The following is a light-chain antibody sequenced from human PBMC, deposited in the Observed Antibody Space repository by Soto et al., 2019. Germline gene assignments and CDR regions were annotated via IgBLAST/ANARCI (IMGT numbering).Light chain of an antibody. Sequence: ESVLAQSPATLSSVPGDRVTLSCIASQYINTRLAWYQHRPGQAPRLLLNQTSIRADGIPARFSASGSGTDFTLTISRLEPEDFAVYYCQQYGSFTGCTFGPGTKVDIK. CDR2: QTS. V-gene: IGKV3-20*01. J-gene: IGKJ3*01. CDR3: QQYGSFTGCT. CDR1: QYINTR.